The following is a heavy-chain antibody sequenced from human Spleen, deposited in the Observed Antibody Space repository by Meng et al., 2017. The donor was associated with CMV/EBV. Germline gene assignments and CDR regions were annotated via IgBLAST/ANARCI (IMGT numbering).Heavy chain of an antibody. CDR2: INHSGST. Sequence: GGSFRGYYWTWIRQPPGKGLEWIGEINHSGSTNYNPSLKSRVTISVDTSKNQVVLTMTNMDPVDTATYYCAHGYDFWSGYHNNWFDPWGQGTLVTVSS. CDR3: AHGYDFWSGYHNNWFDP. D-gene: IGHD3-3*01. J-gene: IGHJ5*02. V-gene: IGHV4-34*01. CDR1: GGSFRGYY.